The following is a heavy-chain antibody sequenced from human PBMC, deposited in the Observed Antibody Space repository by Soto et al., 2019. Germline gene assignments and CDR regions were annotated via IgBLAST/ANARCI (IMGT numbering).Heavy chain of an antibody. D-gene: IGHD3-22*01. CDR1: GFTFSSYG. J-gene: IGHJ5*02. CDR2: ISGSGANT. Sequence: GGSLRLSCAASGFTFSSYGMSWVRQAPGKGLEWVSTISGSGANTYYADSVRGRFTISRDNSKNTVYLQMNSLSPEDTAIFYCAKDRSSGDQRRVRFDPWGQGTLVTVSS. V-gene: IGHV3-23*01. CDR3: AKDRSSGDQRRVRFDP.